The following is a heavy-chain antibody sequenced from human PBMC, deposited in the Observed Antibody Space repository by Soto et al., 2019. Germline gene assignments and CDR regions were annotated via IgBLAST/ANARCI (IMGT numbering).Heavy chain of an antibody. J-gene: IGHJ4*02. CDR1: GGSISSSSYY. D-gene: IGHD5-18*01. CDR2: IYYSGST. V-gene: IGHV4-39*01. Sequence: QLQLQESGPGLVKPSETLSLTCTVSGGSISSSSYYWGWIRQPPGKGLEWIGSIYYSGSTYYNPSLESPVTISVDMSKHQFALKLSSVSAADTAVYYGARRFPRGYSCGWDYWGEGTLVAVPP. CDR3: ARRFPRGYSCGWDY.